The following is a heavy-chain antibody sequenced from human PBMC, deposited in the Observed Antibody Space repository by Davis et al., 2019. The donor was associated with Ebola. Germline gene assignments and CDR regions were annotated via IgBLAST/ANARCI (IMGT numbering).Heavy chain of an antibody. D-gene: IGHD5/OR15-5a*01. V-gene: IGHV3-23*01. CDR1: GFTFSSYG. J-gene: IGHJ4*02. CDR2: ISGGGYST. Sequence: GGSLRLSCAASGFTFSSYGMNWVRQAPGKGLEWVSTISGGGYSTNYADSVKGRFTISRDNSKSTLYLQMNSLRAEDTAIYYCAKELVSGSSYYLDYWGQGTLVTVSS. CDR3: AKELVSGSSYYLDY.